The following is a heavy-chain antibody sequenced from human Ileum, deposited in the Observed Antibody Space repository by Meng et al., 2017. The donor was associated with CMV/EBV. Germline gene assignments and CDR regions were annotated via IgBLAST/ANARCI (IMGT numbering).Heavy chain of an antibody. D-gene: IGHD3-3*01. CDR2: IYYSGST. J-gene: IGHJ4*02. V-gene: IGHV4-59*01. Sequence: SETLSSPCTVPGGSISSYHWSWTRQPPGKGLEWSGYIYYSGSTNYNPSLKSRVTISVDTSKNQFSLKLSSVTAADTAVYYCARGTPYYDFWGGYYLFDYWGQGTLVTVSS. CDR1: GGSISSYH. CDR3: ARGTPYYDFWGGYYLFDY.